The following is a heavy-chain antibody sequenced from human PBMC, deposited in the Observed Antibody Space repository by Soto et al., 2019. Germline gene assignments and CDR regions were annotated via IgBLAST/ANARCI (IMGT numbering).Heavy chain of an antibody. D-gene: IGHD3-10*01. CDR2: IYYSGST. J-gene: IGHJ3*02. CDR3: ARALGYGSGSDAFDI. Sequence: PSETLSLTCTVPGGSISSYYWSWIRQPPGKGLEWIGYIYYSGSTNYNPSLKSRVTISVDTSKNQFSLKLSSVTAADTAVYYCARALGYGSGSDAFDIWGQGTMVTVSS. CDR1: GGSISSYY. V-gene: IGHV4-59*01.